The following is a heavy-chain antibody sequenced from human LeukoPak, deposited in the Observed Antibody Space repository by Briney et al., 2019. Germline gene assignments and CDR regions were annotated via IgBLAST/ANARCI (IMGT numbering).Heavy chain of an antibody. CDR3: ARDQAPYYDFWSGYLSDAFDI. CDR1: GYTFTSYY. Sequence: GASVTVSCKASGYTFTSYYMHWVRQAPGQGLEWMGIINPSGGSTSCAQKFQGRVTMTRDTSTSTVYMELSSLRSEDTAVYYCARDQAPYYDFWSGYLSDAFDIWGQGTMVTVSS. V-gene: IGHV1-46*01. D-gene: IGHD3-3*01. CDR2: INPSGGST. J-gene: IGHJ3*02.